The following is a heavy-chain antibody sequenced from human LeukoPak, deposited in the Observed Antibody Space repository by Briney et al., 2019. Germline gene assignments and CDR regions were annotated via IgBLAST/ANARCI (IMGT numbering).Heavy chain of an antibody. Sequence: GGSLRLSCAASGFTFSSYGMSWVRQAPGKGLEWVSAISGSGGSTYYADSVKGRFTISRDNSKNTLYLQMNSLRAEDTAVYYCAKVMKRYGDPESFDYWGQGTLVTVSS. D-gene: IGHD4-17*01. V-gene: IGHV3-23*01. CDR2: ISGSGGST. CDR3: AKVMKRYGDPESFDY. CDR1: GFTFSSYG. J-gene: IGHJ4*02.